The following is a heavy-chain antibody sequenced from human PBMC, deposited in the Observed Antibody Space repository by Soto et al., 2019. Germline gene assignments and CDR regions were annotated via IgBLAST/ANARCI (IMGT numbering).Heavy chain of an antibody. D-gene: IGHD2-8*01. CDR2: IIVSHDRP. J-gene: IGHJ4*02. CDR3: AREPEDGVPGDY. V-gene: IGHV1-3*01. CDR1: GYTFTAHS. Sequence: VQLVQSGTAVKEPGASVRVSCKASGYTFTAHSLHWARQAPGQGLEWMGWIIVSHDRPRYAPQFQGRLSFETDRIGTTAYMHLTRLTPEDTAVYFCAREPEDGVPGDYWGQGTPVVVSS.